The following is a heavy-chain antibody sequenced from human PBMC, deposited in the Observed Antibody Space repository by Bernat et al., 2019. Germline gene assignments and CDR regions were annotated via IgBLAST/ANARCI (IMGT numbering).Heavy chain of an antibody. J-gene: IGHJ6*03. CDR2: IIPSFGTA. CDR1: GGTFSSYA. V-gene: IGHV1-69*01. CDR3: ATGYCSGGSCYQVPYYYYMDV. D-gene: IGHD2-15*01. Sequence: QVQLVQSGAEVKKPGSSVKVSCKASGGTFSSYAISWVRQAPEQGLEWMGGIIPSFGTANYAQKFQGRVTITANEPTSTAYMELGRLRSEDTAVYYCATGYCSGGSCYQVPYYYYMDVWGKGTTVTVSS.